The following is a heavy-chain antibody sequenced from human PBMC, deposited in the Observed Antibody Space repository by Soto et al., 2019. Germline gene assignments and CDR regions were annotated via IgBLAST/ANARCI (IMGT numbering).Heavy chain of an antibody. CDR2: ISYDGSNK. D-gene: IGHD6-6*01. V-gene: IGHV3-30-3*01. CDR1: GFTFSSYA. J-gene: IGHJ4*02. Sequence: GGSLRLSCAASGFTFSSYAMHWVRQAPGKGLEWVAVISYDGSNKYYADSVKGRFTISRDNSKNTLYLQMNSLRAEDTAVYYCARGSSSWYWGQGTMVTSPQ. CDR3: ARGSSSWY.